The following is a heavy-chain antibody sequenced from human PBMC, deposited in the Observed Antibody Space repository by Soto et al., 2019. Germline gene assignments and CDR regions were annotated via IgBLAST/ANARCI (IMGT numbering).Heavy chain of an antibody. V-gene: IGHV4-30-2*01. D-gene: IGHD4-17*01. CDR2: IYHSGST. CDR1: GGSISSGGYS. J-gene: IGHJ4*02. CDR3: ASSMTPVTTFDY. Sequence: QLQLQESGSGLVKPSQTLSLTCAVSGGSISSGGYSWSWIRQPPGKGLEWIGYIYHSGSTYYNPSLXSXXTISVDRSKNQFSLKLSSVTAADTAVYYCASSMTPVTTFDYWGQGTLVTVSS.